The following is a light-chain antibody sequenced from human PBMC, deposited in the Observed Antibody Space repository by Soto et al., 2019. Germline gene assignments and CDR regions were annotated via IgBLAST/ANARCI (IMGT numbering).Light chain of an antibody. V-gene: IGLV3-25*03. J-gene: IGLJ2*01. CDR2: KDS. Sequence: SYELTQPPSVSVSPGQTARITCSGDALPKQYAYWYQQKPGQAPVLVIYKDSERPSGIPERFSGSSSGTTVTLTISGVQAEDEAEYYCQSADSSGTYGVFGGGTKVTVL. CDR3: QSADSSGTYGV. CDR1: ALPKQY.